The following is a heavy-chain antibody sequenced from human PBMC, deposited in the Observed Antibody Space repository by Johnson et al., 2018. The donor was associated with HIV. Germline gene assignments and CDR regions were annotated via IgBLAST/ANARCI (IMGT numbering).Heavy chain of an antibody. D-gene: IGHD4-17*01. CDR1: GFTFSSYA. V-gene: IGHV3-30*04. CDR3: ARPSVMTTLTTTPCAFDI. J-gene: IGHJ3*02. CDR2: ISYDGTYN. Sequence: QMLLVESGGGVVQPGKSLRLSCAASGFTFSSYAMHWVRQAPGKGLEWVAIISYDGTYNYYADSVKGRFTISRDNSKNTLYLQMNSLRVDETAVYHCARPSVMTTLTTTPCAFDIWGQGTMVTVSS.